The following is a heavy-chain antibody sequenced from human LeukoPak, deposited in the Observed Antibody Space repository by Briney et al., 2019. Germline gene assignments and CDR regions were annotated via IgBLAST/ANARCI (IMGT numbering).Heavy chain of an antibody. CDR2: INPASGAT. V-gene: IGHV1-2*02. CDR1: GYTFTGYY. CDR3: ASYYDSSGYHPSRFDY. Sequence: GASVKVSCKASGYTFTGYYMHWVRQAPGQGLEWIGWINPASGATYYAQKFQDRVTMTRDTSITTGYMELSRLISDDTAMYYCASYYDSSGYHPSRFDYWGQGTLVTVSS. J-gene: IGHJ4*02. D-gene: IGHD3-22*01.